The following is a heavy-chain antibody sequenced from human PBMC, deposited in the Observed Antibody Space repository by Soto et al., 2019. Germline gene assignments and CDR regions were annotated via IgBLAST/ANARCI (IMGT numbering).Heavy chain of an antibody. Sequence: SETLSLTCSVSDDSINSDKYYWGWIRQPPGKGLEWIGSIYYRGNAYYNPSLQTRVTISLDKSRSQFSLKLSSVTAADTAVYYCARSYDSSGLYWYYFDYWGQGTLVTVSS. V-gene: IGHV4-39*07. CDR1: DDSINSDKYY. CDR2: IYYRGNA. CDR3: ARSYDSSGLYWYYFDY. D-gene: IGHD3-22*01. J-gene: IGHJ4*02.